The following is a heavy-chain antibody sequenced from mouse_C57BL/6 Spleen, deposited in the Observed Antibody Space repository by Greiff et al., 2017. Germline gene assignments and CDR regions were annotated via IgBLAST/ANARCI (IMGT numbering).Heavy chain of an antibody. Sequence: EVKLVESGGGLVQPGGSMKLSCAASGFTFSDAWMDWVRQSPEKGLEWVAEIRNKANNHATYYAESVKGRFTISRDDSKSSVYLQMNSLRAEDTGIYYCTRLYDYDHWYFDVWGTGTTVTVSS. CDR2: IRNKANNHAT. V-gene: IGHV6-6*01. CDR3: TRLYDYDHWYFDV. CDR1: GFTFSDAW. D-gene: IGHD2-4*01. J-gene: IGHJ1*03.